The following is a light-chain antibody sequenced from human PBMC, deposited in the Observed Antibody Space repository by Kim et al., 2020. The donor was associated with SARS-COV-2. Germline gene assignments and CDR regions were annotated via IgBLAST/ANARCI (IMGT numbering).Light chain of an antibody. J-gene: IGLJ3*02. CDR1: SGSVSTSYY. CDR2: STN. V-gene: IGLV8-61*01. Sequence: GGTVTLTCGLRSGSVSTSYYPGWYQQTPGQAPRTLISSTNTRSSGVPDRFSGSILGNKAALTITGAQADDESDYYCVLYMGSGIWVFGGGTQLTVL. CDR3: VLYMGSGIWV.